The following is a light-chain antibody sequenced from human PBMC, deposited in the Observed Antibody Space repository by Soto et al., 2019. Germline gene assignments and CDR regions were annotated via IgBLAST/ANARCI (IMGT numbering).Light chain of an antibody. J-gene: IGLJ1*01. V-gene: IGLV1-44*01. CDR3: AAWDASLGGFYV. Sequence: QSVLTQPPSASGTPGQRVTISCSGSRSSVGSNTVNWYQHLPGTAPKLLIYSNNHRPSGVPDRFSASKAGASASLAISGLQSEDEGDYYCAAWDASLGGFYVFGPGTKLTVL. CDR2: SNN. CDR1: RSSVGSNT.